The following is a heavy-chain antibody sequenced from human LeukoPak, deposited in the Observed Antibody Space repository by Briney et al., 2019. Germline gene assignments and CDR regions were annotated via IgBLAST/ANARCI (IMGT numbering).Heavy chain of an antibody. D-gene: IGHD1-26*01. V-gene: IGHV3-23*01. J-gene: IGHJ3*01. Sequence: PGGSLRLSCAASGLTFSSYGMSWVRQAPGKGLEWVSAISGGGGNTYYADSVKGRFTISRDNFKNTLYLQMNSLRAEDTAVYYCSKEIVGATPGDAFDVWGQGTMVTVSS. CDR1: GLTFSSYG. CDR2: ISGGGGNT. CDR3: SKEIVGATPGDAFDV.